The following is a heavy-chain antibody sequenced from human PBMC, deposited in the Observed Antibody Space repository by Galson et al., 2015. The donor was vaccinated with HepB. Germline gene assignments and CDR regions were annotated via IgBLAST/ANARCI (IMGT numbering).Heavy chain of an antibody. CDR3: ARVARYCGGASCYGWFDP. CDR2: INTDGTFL. D-gene: IGHD2-2*01. CDR1: GFIFSNYW. Sequence: SLRLSCAASGFIFSNYWMHWVRQIPGKGPVWISRINTDGTFLSYADSVKGRFTISRDNAKNTLYLQMNSLRAEDTAVYYCARVARYCGGASCYGWFDPWGQGTQVTVSS. V-gene: IGHV3-74*01. J-gene: IGHJ5*02.